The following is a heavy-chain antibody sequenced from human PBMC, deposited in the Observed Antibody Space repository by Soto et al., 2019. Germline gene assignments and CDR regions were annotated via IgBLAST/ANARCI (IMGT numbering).Heavy chain of an antibody. D-gene: IGHD4-17*01. CDR3: ARDRRAVTLLDDAFDI. V-gene: IGHV3-21*01. CDR1: GFTFSSYS. Sequence: EVQLVESGGGLVKPGGSLRLSCAASGFTFSSYSMNWVRQAPGKGLEWVSSISSSSSYIYYADSVKGRFTISRDNAKNSLYLQMNSLRAEDTAVYYCARDRRAVTLLDDAFDIWGQGTMVTVSS. J-gene: IGHJ3*02. CDR2: ISSSSSYI.